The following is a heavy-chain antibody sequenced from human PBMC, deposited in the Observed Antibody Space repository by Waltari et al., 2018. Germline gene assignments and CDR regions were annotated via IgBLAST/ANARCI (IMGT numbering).Heavy chain of an antibody. CDR1: GGSISSRSYY. J-gene: IGHJ3*02. D-gene: IGHD2-8*01. Sequence: QLQLQESGPGLVKPSETLSLTCTVSGGSISSRSYYWGWIRKPPGKGLEWIGSICYSGSTYYNPSLKSRVTISVDTSKNQFSLKLSSVTAADTAVYYCARQAHIVRNGVAYAFDIWGQGTMVTVSS. CDR2: ICYSGST. CDR3: ARQAHIVRNGVAYAFDI. V-gene: IGHV4-39*01.